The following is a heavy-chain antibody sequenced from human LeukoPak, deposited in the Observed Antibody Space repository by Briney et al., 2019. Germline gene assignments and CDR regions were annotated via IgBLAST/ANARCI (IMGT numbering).Heavy chain of an antibody. CDR2: ISYDGSNK. CDR1: GFTFSSYA. J-gene: IGHJ6*02. V-gene: IGHV3-30-3*01. CDR3: ARGWDYYDSSGATGMDV. D-gene: IGHD3-22*01. Sequence: GGSLRLSCAASGFTFSSYAMHWVRQAPGKGLEWVAVISYDGSNKYYADSVKGRFTISRDNSKNTLYLQMNSLRAEDTAVYYCARGWDYYDSSGATGMDVWGQGTTVTVSS.